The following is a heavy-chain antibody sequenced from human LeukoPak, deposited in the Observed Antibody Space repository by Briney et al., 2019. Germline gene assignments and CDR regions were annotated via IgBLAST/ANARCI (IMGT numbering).Heavy chain of an antibody. D-gene: IGHD1-26*01. J-gene: IGHJ5*02. CDR1: GGTFPSFS. V-gene: IGHV1-69*13. CDR2: IIPISGTT. Sequence: ASGKASCKISGGTFPSFSITWVRQAPGQGLEWMGKIIPISGTTNYAQKFQGRVTFTADESTSTAYMELSSLRSEDTALYYCARKLRLGGNWFDPWGQGTLVTVSS. CDR3: ARKLRLGGNWFDP.